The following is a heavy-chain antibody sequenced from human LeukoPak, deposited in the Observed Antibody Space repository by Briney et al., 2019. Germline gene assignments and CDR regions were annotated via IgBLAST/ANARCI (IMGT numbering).Heavy chain of an antibody. J-gene: IGHJ3*02. CDR2: MNPNSGNT. CDR3: ASATGSGSYFDAFDI. V-gene: IGHV1-8*01. Sequence: GASVKVSCKASGYTFTSYDINWVRQATGQGLEWVGWMNPNSGNTGYAQKFQGRVTMTRNTSISTAYMELSSLRSEDTAVYYCASATGSGSYFDAFDIWGQGTMVTVSS. CDR1: GYTFTSYD. D-gene: IGHD3-10*01.